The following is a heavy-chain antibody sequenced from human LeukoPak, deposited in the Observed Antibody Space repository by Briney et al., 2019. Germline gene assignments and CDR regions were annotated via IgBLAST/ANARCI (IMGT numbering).Heavy chain of an antibody. CDR2: IYTSGST. CDR3: ARGGGVDYSFDY. Sequence: SETLSLTCTVSGGSISSGTYYWSWIRQPAGKGLEWIGRIYTSGSTNYNPSLKGRVTISVDTSKNQFSLKLSSVTAADTAVYYCARGGGVDYSFDYWGQGTLVTVSS. CDR1: GGSISSGTYY. V-gene: IGHV4-61*02. D-gene: IGHD4-11*01. J-gene: IGHJ4*02.